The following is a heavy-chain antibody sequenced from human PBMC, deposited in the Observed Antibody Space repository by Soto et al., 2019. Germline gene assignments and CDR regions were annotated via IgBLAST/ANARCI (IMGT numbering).Heavy chain of an antibody. Sequence: GGALRLSFAASGFTFSSYGMHWVRQGPGKGLEWVAVISYDGSNKYYADSVKGRFTISRDNSKNTLYLQMNSLRAEDTAVYYCAKDAYDSSGYPDYWGQGTLVTVSS. J-gene: IGHJ4*02. D-gene: IGHD3-22*01. CDR1: GFTFSSYG. V-gene: IGHV3-30*18. CDR2: ISYDGSNK. CDR3: AKDAYDSSGYPDY.